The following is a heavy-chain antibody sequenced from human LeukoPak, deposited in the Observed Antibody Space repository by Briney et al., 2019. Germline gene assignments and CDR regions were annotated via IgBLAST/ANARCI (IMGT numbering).Heavy chain of an antibody. D-gene: IGHD3-3*01. CDR2: IIPIFGTA. V-gene: IGHV1-69*05. CDR3: ARFRWSGYPPAFSYYYYMDV. J-gene: IGHJ6*03. CDR1: GGTFSSYA. Sequence: GASVKVSCKASGGTFSSYAISWVRQAPGQGLEWMGGIIPIFGTANYAQKFQGRVTITTDESTSTAYMELSSLRSEDTAVYYCARFRWSGYPPAFSYYYYMDVWGKGTTVTVSS.